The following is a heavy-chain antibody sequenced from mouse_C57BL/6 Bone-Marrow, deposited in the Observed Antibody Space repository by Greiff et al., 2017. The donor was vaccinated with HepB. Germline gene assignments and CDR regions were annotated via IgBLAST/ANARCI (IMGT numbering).Heavy chain of an antibody. CDR1: GYSITSGYY. Sequence: VQLKESGPGLVKPSQSLSLTCSVTGYSITSGYYWNWIRQFPGNKLEWMGYISYDGSNNYNPSLKNRISITRDTSKNQFFLKLNSVTTEDTATYYCARDDSYYAMDYWGQGTSVTVSS. CDR2: ISYDGSN. J-gene: IGHJ4*01. V-gene: IGHV3-6*01. CDR3: ARDDSYYAMDY.